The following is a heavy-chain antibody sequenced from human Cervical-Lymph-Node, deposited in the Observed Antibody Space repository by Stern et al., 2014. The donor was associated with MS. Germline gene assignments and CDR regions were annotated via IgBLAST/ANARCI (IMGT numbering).Heavy chain of an antibody. CDR2: IHESGTT. CDR1: GGSISSSTYY. V-gene: IGHV4-39*01. J-gene: IGHJ4*02. CDR3: GSGNGWYLH. D-gene: IGHD6-19*01. Sequence: QLVQSGPGLVKPSETLSLTCTVSGGSISSSTYYWGWIRQPPGKGLEWIGNIHESGTTYYSPSLKSRVTMSVDTSTNQFSLRLSSVTAADSAVYYCGSGNGWYLHWGQGTLVTVSS.